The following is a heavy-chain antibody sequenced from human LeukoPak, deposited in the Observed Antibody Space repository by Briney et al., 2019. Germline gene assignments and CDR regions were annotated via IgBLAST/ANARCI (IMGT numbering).Heavy chain of an antibody. Sequence: GGSLRLSCGASGFIFRNYAMSWVRQAPGEGLEWVSGISDNGGGTYYADSVKGRFTISRDNSKNMLYLQMNSLRAEDTAVYYGARDPPGIAASGTYYWGQGTLVTVSS. V-gene: IGHV3-23*01. CDR3: ARDPPGIAASGTYY. D-gene: IGHD6-13*01. CDR2: ISDNGGGT. CDR1: GFIFRNYA. J-gene: IGHJ4*02.